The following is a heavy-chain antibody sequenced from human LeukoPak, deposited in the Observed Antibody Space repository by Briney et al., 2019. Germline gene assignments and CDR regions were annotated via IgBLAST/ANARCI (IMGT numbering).Heavy chain of an antibody. CDR1: GYTFTSYD. CDR2: ISGYNGNT. J-gene: IGHJ6*03. D-gene: IGHD3-10*01. Sequence: ASVKVSCKASGYTFTSYDINWVRQATGQGLEWMGWISGYNGNTNYAQKFQGRVTMTTDTSTTTAYMELKSLTSDDTAVYYCARTLWFGLGGYMDVWGKGTTVTISS. CDR3: ARTLWFGLGGYMDV. V-gene: IGHV1-18*01.